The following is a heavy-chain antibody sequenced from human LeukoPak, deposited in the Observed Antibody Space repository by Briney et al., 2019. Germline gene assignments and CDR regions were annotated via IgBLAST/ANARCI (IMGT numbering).Heavy chain of an antibody. Sequence: KPSETLSLTCAVSDGSISSINWWSWVRQPPGKGLEWIGEIYHSGTTNYSPSLKSRVTISVDKSKSQFSLKLSSVTAADTAVYYCVRNFDRSGSNDAFDIWGQGTMVTVSS. CDR2: IYHSGTT. CDR3: VRNFDRSGSNDAFDI. J-gene: IGHJ3*02. V-gene: IGHV4-4*02. D-gene: IGHD3-22*01. CDR1: DGSISSINW.